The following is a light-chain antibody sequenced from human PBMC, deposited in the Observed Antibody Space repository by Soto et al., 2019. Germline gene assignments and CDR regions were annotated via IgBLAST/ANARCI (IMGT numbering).Light chain of an antibody. Sequence: IQMTQSPSSLSASVGDRVTITCHASKNINNYLNWYQQKPRRATKLLIDDASNLEAGVPSRFRGSGSGKDFTFTISRLQPEDIATYYCQQYENLPTFGQGTRLEIK. CDR2: DAS. V-gene: IGKV1-33*01. CDR3: QQYENLPT. J-gene: IGKJ5*01. CDR1: KNINNY.